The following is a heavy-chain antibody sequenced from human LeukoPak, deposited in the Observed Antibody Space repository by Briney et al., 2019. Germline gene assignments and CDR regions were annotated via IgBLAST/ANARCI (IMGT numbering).Heavy chain of an antibody. CDR1: GGTFSSYA. CDR2: IIPIFGTA. J-gene: IGHJ4*02. D-gene: IGHD6-13*01. CDR3: ARAPPVWGIAAAGTYFDD. V-gene: IGHV1-69*01. Sequence: SVKVSCRASGGTFSSYAISWVRQAPGQGLERMGGIIPIFGTANYAQKFQGRVTITADESTSTAYMELSSLRSEDTAVYYCARAPPVWGIAAAGTYFDDWGQGTLVTVFS.